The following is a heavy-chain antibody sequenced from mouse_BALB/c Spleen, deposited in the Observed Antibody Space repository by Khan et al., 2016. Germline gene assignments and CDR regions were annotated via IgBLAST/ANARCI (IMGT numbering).Heavy chain of an antibody. CDR2: IWGDGST. CDR1: GFSLTGYG. CDR3: ASEPLHYYGSSYGAY. Sequence: QVQLKESGPGLVAPSQSLSITCTVSGFSLTGYGVNWVRQPPGKGLEWLGMIWGDGSTDYNSALKSRLSISKDNSKSQVFLKMNSLQTDDTARYYCASEPLHYYGSSYGAYWGQGTLVTVSA. D-gene: IGHD1-1*01. J-gene: IGHJ3*01. V-gene: IGHV2-6-7*01.